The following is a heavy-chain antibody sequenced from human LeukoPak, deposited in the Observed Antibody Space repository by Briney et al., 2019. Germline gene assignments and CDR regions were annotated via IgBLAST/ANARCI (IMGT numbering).Heavy chain of an antibody. CDR1: GGSFEHYF. Sequence: SETLSLTCTVSGGSFEHYFWGWIRQPPGKGLEWIGYVYYSGSTDYSPSLKSRLTISADTSKNQFSLKLNSVTAADTAVYYCASHRRSHGSEYWGQGTLVTVSS. D-gene: IGHD3-10*01. V-gene: IGHV4-59*01. J-gene: IGHJ4*02. CDR3: ASHRRSHGSEY. CDR2: VYYSGST.